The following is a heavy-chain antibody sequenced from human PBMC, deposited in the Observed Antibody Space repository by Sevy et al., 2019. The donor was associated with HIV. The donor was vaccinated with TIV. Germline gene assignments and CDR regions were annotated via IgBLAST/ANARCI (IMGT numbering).Heavy chain of an antibody. V-gene: IGHV4-59*01. J-gene: IGHJ4*02. CDR3: ARGTHYGDHFDY. CDR1: GGSISSYY. D-gene: IGHD4-17*01. CDR2: IYYSGST. Sequence: SETLSLTCTVSGGSISSYYWSWIRQPPGKGLEWIGYIYYSGSTNYNPSLKSRVTISVDTSKNQFSLKLSSVTAADTAVYYCARGTHYGDHFDYWGQGTLVTVSS.